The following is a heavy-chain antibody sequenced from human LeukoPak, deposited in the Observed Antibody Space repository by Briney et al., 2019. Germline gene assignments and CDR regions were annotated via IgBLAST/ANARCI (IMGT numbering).Heavy chain of an antibody. CDR1: GYTFTGYY. D-gene: IGHD3-9*01. V-gene: IGHV1-2*02. J-gene: IGHJ3*02. CDR2: INPNSGGT. CDR3: ARDNAIFNAFDI. Sequence: ASVKVSCKASGYTFTGYYMHWVRQAPGQGLEWKGWINPNSGGTNYAQKFQGRVTMTRDTSISTAYMELSRLRSDDTAVYYCARDNAIFNAFDIWGQGTMVTVSS.